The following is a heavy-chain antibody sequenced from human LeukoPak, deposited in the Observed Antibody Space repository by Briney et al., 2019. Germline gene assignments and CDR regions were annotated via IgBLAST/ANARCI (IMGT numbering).Heavy chain of an antibody. V-gene: IGHV3-43*02. CDR3: AKESGKFDY. CDR1: GLNFGESA. Sequence: GGCLRLSCVASGLNFGESAMHWVRPAPGKGLEWVSLISADGGSAFSADSVKGRFSISRDNSKNSLYLQMDSLRSEDTAMYYCAKESGKFDYWGQGTLVVVSS. J-gene: IGHJ4*02. CDR2: ISADGGSA.